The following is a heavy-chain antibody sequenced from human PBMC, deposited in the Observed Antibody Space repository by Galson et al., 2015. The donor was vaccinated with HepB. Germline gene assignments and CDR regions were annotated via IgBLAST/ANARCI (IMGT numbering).Heavy chain of an antibody. J-gene: IGHJ5*02. Sequence: SETLSLTCAVYGGSFSGYYWSWIRQPPGKGLEWIGEINHSGSTNYNPSLKSRVTISVDTSKNQFSLKLNSVTAADTAVYFCAGGHGFTWGGPWGHGALVTVSS. D-gene: IGHD3-10*01. CDR1: GGSFSGYY. CDR2: INHSGST. V-gene: IGHV4-34*01. CDR3: AGGHGFTWGGP.